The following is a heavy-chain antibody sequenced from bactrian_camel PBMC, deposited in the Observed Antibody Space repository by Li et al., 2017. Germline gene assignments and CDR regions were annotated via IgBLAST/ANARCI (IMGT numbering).Heavy chain of an antibody. D-gene: IGHD5*01. J-gene: IGHJ4*01. CDR2: ISNGGKTT. Sequence: QLVESGGGLVQPGGSLSLSCVASGFTFSTFSSTYYMNWVRQAPGKGLEWVSGISNGGKTTYYADSVKGRFTISRDNAKNTLYLQLNSLKSEDTAMYYCAKAAGVGIADLDYWGQGTQVTVS. CDR1: GFTFSTFSSTYY. V-gene: IGHV3S1*01. CDR3: AKAAGVGIADLDY.